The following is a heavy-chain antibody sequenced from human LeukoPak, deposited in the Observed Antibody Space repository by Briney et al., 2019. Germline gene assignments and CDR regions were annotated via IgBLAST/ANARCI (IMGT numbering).Heavy chain of an antibody. J-gene: IGHJ6*02. CDR3: ARGPADGMDV. V-gene: IGHV3-21*01. Sequence: GGSLRLSCAASGFTFSSYSMNWVRQAPGKGLEWVSSISSSSSYIYYADSVKGRFTISRDNAKNSLYLQMNSLRAKDTAVYYCARGPADGMDVWGQGTTVTVSS. CDR2: ISSSSSYI. CDR1: GFTFSSYS.